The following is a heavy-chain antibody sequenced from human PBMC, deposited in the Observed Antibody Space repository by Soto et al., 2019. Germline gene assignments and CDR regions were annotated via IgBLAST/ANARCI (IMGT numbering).Heavy chain of an antibody. CDR3: ARGGYTYGVLYLDF. D-gene: IGHD5-18*01. Sequence: PGESLKISCKGSGYSFTNYWVAWVRQMPGKGLEWMGLMYPGDSETRYSPSFQGHVTISADNSVTTAYLQWSSLQASDTAIYYCARGGYTYGVLYLDFWGPGTLVTVSS. CDR2: MYPGDSET. J-gene: IGHJ4*02. CDR1: GYSFTNYW. V-gene: IGHV5-51*01.